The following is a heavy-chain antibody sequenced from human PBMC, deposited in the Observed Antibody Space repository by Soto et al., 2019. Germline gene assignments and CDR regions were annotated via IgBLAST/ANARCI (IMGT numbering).Heavy chain of an antibody. D-gene: IGHD6-13*01. V-gene: IGHV4-34*01. CDR2: INHSGST. CDR1: GGSFSNYY. Sequence: SETLSLTCAVYGGSFSNYYWSWIRQPPGKGLEWIGEINHSGSTNYNPSLKSRVTTSVDTSKKQFSLKLTSVTAADTAVYYCARYSSNWFQTEGMDVWGQGTTVTVSS. J-gene: IGHJ6*02. CDR3: ARYSSNWFQTEGMDV.